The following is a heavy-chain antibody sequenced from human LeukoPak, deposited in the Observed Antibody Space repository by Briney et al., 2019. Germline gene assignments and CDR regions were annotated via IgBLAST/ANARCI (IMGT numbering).Heavy chain of an antibody. Sequence: ASVKVSCKASGGTFSSYAISWVRQAPGQGLEWMGGIIPIFGTANYAQKFQGRVTITADKSTSTAYMELSSLRSEDTAVYYCARSLYRRHFDPWGQGTLVTVSS. CDR2: IIPIFGTA. J-gene: IGHJ5*02. CDR1: GGTFSSYA. D-gene: IGHD3-16*01. V-gene: IGHV1-69*06. CDR3: ARSLYRRHFDP.